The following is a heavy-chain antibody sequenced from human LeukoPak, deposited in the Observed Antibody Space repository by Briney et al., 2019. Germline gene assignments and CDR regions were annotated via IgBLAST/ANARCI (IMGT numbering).Heavy chain of an antibody. V-gene: IGHV3-23*01. Sequence: GGSLRLSCAVSGITLSNYGMSWVRQAPGKGLEWVAGISDSGGITNYADSVKGRFNISRDNPKNTLYLQMNSLRVEDTAVYFCAKRGVVIRVILVGFHKEAYYFDSWGQGARVTVSS. CDR3: AKRGVVIRVILVGFHKEAYYFDS. CDR1: GITLSNYG. D-gene: IGHD3-22*01. J-gene: IGHJ4*02. CDR2: ISDSGGIT.